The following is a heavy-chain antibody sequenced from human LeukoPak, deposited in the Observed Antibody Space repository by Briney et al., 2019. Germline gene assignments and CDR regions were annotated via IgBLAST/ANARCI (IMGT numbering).Heavy chain of an antibody. J-gene: IGHJ4*02. CDR2: IYTSGST. V-gene: IGHV4-4*07. CDR1: GGSISSYY. D-gene: IGHD6-13*01. CDR3: ARGDPSIAAAGTEAFDY. Sequence: SETLSLTCTVSGGSISSYYWSWIRQPAGKGLEWIGRIYTSGSTNYNPSLKSRVTMSVDTSKNQFSLKLSSVTAADTAVYYCARGDPSIAAAGTEAFDYWGQGTLVTVSS.